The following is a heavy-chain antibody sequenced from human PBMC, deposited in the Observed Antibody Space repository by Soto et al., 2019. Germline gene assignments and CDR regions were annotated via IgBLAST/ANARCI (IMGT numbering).Heavy chain of an antibody. CDR1: GGTFSSYA. CDR3: AAVGYCSGGTCYRWFDP. CDR2: IIPIFGTA. V-gene: IGHV1-69*06. J-gene: IGHJ5*02. D-gene: IGHD2-15*01. Sequence: QVQLVQSGAEVKKPGSSVKVSCKASGGTFSSYAISWVRQAPGQGLEWMGGIIPIFGTANYAQKFQGRVTITADKSTSTAYMELSSLRSEDTAVYYCAAVGYCSGGTCYRWFDPWGQGTLVTVSS.